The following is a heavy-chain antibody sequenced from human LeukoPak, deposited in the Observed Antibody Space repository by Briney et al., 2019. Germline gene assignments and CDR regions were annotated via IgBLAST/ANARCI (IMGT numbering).Heavy chain of an antibody. J-gene: IGHJ6*03. CDR2: FDPENAKT. D-gene: IGHD1-1*01. V-gene: IGHV1-24*01. CDR3: VIMSHTVVPTARIYYYMDI. Sequence: GASVKASCRVSGYILTELSIHWVRQAPGKGLEWMGSFDPENAKTMSAQTFQGRVTMTEDTSTDTAYMELRSLRSDDTAIYYCVIMSHTVVPTARIYYYMDIWGTGTTVIVSS. CDR1: GYILTELS.